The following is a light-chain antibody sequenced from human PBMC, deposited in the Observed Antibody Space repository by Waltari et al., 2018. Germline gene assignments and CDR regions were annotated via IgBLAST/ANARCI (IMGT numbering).Light chain of an antibody. CDR2: WAS. V-gene: IGKV4-1*01. CDR1: KSVLYSSDNKND. Sequence: DIVIPHSPNPRPWLLGKGATINGNSSKSVLYSSDNKNDLAWYQQKPGQPPPLLIYWASTRESGVPDRFSGSGSGTDFTLTISNLQAEDVAVYYCHQYYKTPPTFGQGTKVEIK. CDR3: HQYYKTPPT. J-gene: IGKJ1*01.